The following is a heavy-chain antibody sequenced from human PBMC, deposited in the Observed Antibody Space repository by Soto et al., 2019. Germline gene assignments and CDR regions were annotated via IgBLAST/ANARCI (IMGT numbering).Heavy chain of an antibody. CDR1: GFTFSSYA. J-gene: IGHJ6*02. V-gene: IGHV3-23*01. CDR2: ISGSGGST. D-gene: IGHD3-3*01. Sequence: EVQLLESGGGLVQPGGSLRLSCAASGFTFSSYAMSWVRQAPGKGLEWVSAISGSGGSTYYADSVKGRFTISRDNSKNTLYLQMNSLRAEDTAVYYCAKDSPFWSGYYGDSSNYYYDGMDVWGQGTTVTVSS. CDR3: AKDSPFWSGYYGDSSNYYYDGMDV.